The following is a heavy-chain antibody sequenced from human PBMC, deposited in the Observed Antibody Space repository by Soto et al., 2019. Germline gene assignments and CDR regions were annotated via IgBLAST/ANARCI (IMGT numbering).Heavy chain of an antibody. CDR1: GFTFSSYA. CDR3: ARVLGGYCTNGVCYTPPDY. V-gene: IGHV3-30-3*01. D-gene: IGHD2-8*01. J-gene: IGHJ4*02. CDR2: ISYDGSNK. Sequence: QVQLVESGGGVVQPGRSLRLSCAASGFTFSSYAMHWVRQAPGKGLEWVAVISYDGSNKYYADSVKGRFTISRDNSKNTLYLQMNSLRAEDTAVYYCARVLGGYCTNGVCYTPPDYWGQGTLVTVSS.